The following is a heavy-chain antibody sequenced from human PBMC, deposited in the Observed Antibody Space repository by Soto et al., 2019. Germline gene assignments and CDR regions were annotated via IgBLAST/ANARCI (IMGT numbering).Heavy chain of an antibody. Sequence: EVQLVESGGGLVQPGGSLRLSCAASGFNFSSYDMHWVRQVTGKGLEWVSLIGTAGDTYSPGSVKGRFTISRENAKTSLYLEMNILRAEDTAVYYCARGGRASSWYTREGDYYYYGVDVWCQGTTVTVSS. CDR2: IGTAGDT. CDR1: GFNFSSYD. D-gene: IGHD6-13*01. J-gene: IGHJ6*02. V-gene: IGHV3-13*01. CDR3: ARGGRASSWYTREGDYYYYGVDV.